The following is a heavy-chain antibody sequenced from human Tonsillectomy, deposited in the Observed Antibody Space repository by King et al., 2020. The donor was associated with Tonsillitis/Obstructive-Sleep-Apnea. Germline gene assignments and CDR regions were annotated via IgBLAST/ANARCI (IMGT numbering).Heavy chain of an antibody. CDR2: ISSSSSYT. Sequence: VQLVESGGGLVKPGGSLRLSCAASGFTFSDYYMSWIRQAPGKGLEWVSYISSSSSYTNYADSVKGRFTISRDNAKNSLYLQMNSLRAEDTAVYYCARAPPYCSSTSCYTNYYYYYMDVWGKGTTVTVSS. J-gene: IGHJ6*03. CDR1: GFTFSDYY. D-gene: IGHD2-2*02. CDR3: ARAPPYCSSTSCYTNYYYYYMDV. V-gene: IGHV3-11*05.